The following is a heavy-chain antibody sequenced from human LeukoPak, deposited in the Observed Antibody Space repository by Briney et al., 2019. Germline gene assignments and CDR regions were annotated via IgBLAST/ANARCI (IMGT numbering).Heavy chain of an antibody. Sequence: GGSLRLSCAASGFTFSSYSMIWVRQARGKGLEWVSSISSSSSYIYYADSVKGRFTISRDNAKNSLYLQMDSLRAEDTAVYYCAREAPALRGLFDYWGQGTLVTVSS. V-gene: IGHV3-21*01. CDR3: AREAPALRGLFDY. CDR1: GFTFSSYS. D-gene: IGHD3-16*01. J-gene: IGHJ4*02. CDR2: ISSSSSYI.